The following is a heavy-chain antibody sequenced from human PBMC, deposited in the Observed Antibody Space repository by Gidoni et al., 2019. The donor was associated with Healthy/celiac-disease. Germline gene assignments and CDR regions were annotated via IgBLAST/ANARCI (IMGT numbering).Heavy chain of an antibody. CDR3: ASRYSSSWYPSPYYYYGMDV. Sequence: QVQLQESVPGLVKPSQTLSLTCTVSGCSISSGSYYWSWIRQTAGKGLEWIGRIYTSGSTNYNPSLNSRVTISVDTSKNQFSLKLSSVTAADTAVYYCASRYSSSWYPSPYYYYGMDVWGQGTTVTVSS. D-gene: IGHD6-13*01. CDR2: IYTSGST. V-gene: IGHV4-61*02. CDR1: GCSISSGSYY. J-gene: IGHJ6*02.